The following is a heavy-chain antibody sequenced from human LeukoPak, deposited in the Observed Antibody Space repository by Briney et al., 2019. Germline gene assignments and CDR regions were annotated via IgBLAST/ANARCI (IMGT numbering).Heavy chain of an antibody. J-gene: IGHJ5*02. CDR3: ARDLGQYYDTSDNWFDP. D-gene: IGHD3-22*01. V-gene: IGHV3-74*01. Sequence: LSCAASGFTFSNYWMHWVRQAPGKGLVWVSRINSDGINTSYADSVKGRFTISRDNAKNTLNLQMNSLRAEDTAVYYCARDLGQYYDTSDNWFDPWGQGTLVTVSS. CDR2: INSDGINT. CDR1: GFTFSNYW.